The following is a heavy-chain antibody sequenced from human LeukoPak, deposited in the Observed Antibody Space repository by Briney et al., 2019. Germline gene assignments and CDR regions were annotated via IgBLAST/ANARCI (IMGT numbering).Heavy chain of an antibody. CDR1: GFTFSSYW. Sequence: GGSLRLSCAASGFTFSSYWMSWVRQAPGKGLEWVANIKQDGCEKYYVDSVKGRFTISRDNAKNSLYLQMNSLRAEDTAVYYCARDSSGYFHWFDPWGQGTLVTVSS. J-gene: IGHJ5*02. CDR3: ARDSSGYFHWFDP. D-gene: IGHD3-22*01. V-gene: IGHV3-7*01. CDR2: IKQDGCEK.